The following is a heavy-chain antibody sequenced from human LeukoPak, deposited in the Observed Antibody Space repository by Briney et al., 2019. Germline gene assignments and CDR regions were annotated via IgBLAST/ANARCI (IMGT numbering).Heavy chain of an antibody. J-gene: IGHJ5*02. CDR1: GGSVTSGNYY. V-gene: IGHV4-61*02. CDR3: ARSALRFTRDRFDP. D-gene: IGHD3-3*01. Sequence: PSETLSLTCTVSGGSVTSGNYYWNWIRQPAGKGLEWIGRIYTNGGASYNPSLKSRVTISIDASKNQFSLKLSSVTAADTAVYYCARSALRFTRDRFDPWGQGTLVTVSS. CDR2: IYTNGGA.